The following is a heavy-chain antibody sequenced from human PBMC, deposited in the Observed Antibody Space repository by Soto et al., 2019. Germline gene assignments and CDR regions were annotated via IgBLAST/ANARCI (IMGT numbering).Heavy chain of an antibody. CDR3: ASGNLPWDYQSYGMDV. Sequence: EVQLVESGGGLVQPGGSLRLSCVGSGFTFTTYCLHWVRQAPGKGLEYLSAISNDGVHTYYADSVKDRFTISRDNSKDTVYLHMVSLRPHDMAVYYCASGNLPWDYQSYGMDVWGRGTTVTVSS. CDR1: GFTFTTYC. CDR2: ISNDGVHT. V-gene: IGHV3-64*07. J-gene: IGHJ6*02. D-gene: IGHD7-27*01.